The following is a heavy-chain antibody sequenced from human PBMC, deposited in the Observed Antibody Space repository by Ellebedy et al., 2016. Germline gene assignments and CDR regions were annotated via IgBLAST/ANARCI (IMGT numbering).Heavy chain of an antibody. D-gene: IGHD6-19*01. V-gene: IGHV4-39*07. CDR1: GSSISSSSYY. CDR2: IYYSGST. J-gene: IGHJ5*02. CDR3: AREMAMRGIAGADRGDWFDP. Sequence: SETLSLXXTVSGSSISSSSYYWGWIRQPPGKGLEWIGSIYYSGSTYYNPSLKSRVTISVDTSKNQFSLKLSSVTAADTAVYYCAREMAMRGIAGADRGDWFDPWGQGTLVTVSS.